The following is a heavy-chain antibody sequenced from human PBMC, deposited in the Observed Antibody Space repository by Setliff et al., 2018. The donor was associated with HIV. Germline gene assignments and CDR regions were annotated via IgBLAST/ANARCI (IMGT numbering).Heavy chain of an antibody. CDR3: TTGPRYSYGTYYYYNGMDV. D-gene: IGHD5-18*01. CDR1: GYIFSTYY. CDR2: INPSSTST. J-gene: IGHJ6*02. V-gene: IGHV1-46*01. Sequence: ASVKVSCKASGYIFSTYYIHWVRQAPGHGLEWMGIINPSSTSTDYAQKFQGRLTLTRDTSTGTVYMQMNSLKTEDTAVYYCTTGPRYSYGTYYYYNGMDVWGQGTTVTVSS.